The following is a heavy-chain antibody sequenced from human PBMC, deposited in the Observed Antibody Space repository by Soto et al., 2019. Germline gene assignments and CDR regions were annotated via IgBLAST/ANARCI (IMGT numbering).Heavy chain of an antibody. D-gene: IGHD6-19*01. CDR1: GDSVSSNSAA. CDR2: TYYRSEWYD. V-gene: IGHV6-1*01. CDR3: ASGLLAVAAPWGYYYNGMDV. J-gene: IGHJ6*02. Sequence: SQTLSLTFSISGDSVSSNSAAWKWIRQSPSIRLQLLGSTYYRSEWYDDYAVSVKSRITMNPDTSKNQFSLQLNSVTHNDTATYYCASGLLAVAAPWGYYYNGMDVWVQGTTVTV.